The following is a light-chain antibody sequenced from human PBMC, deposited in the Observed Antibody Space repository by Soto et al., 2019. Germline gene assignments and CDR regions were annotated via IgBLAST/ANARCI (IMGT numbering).Light chain of an antibody. Sequence: IQMAPSQSSLSASVEYRSTITCRASQSISSYLNWYQQKPGKAPKLLIYAASSLQSGVPSRFSGSGSGTDFTLTISSLQPEDFATYYCQQSYSTPQTFGQGTKVDIK. V-gene: IGKV1-39*01. J-gene: IGKJ1*01. CDR3: QQSYSTPQT. CDR2: AAS. CDR1: QSISSY.